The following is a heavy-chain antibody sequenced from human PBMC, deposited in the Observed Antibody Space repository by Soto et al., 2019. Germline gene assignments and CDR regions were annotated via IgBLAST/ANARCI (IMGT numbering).Heavy chain of an antibody. V-gene: IGHV3-11*06. CDR3: ARARRIRGYSGYDYSDY. CDR2: ISSSSSYT. D-gene: IGHD5-12*01. J-gene: IGHJ4*02. Sequence: PLRLSCAASGFTFGDYYVSWIRQATGKGLEWVSYISSSSSYTNYADSVKGRFTISRDNAKNSLYLQMNSLRAEDTAVYYCARARRIRGYSGYDYSDYWGQGTLLTVSS. CDR1: GFTFGDYY.